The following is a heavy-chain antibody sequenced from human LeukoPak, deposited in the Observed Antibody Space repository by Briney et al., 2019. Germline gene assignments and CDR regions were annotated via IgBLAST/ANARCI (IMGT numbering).Heavy chain of an antibody. Sequence: GGSLRLSCAASGFTFSSYWMSWVRQAPGKGLEWVSAISGSGTSTYYADSVKGRFTISRDNSKNTLFLQMSSLRADDTAVYFCAKLAGFYDSGGYLSTDYWGQGILVTVSS. V-gene: IGHV3-23*01. CDR1: GFTFSSYW. J-gene: IGHJ4*02. CDR2: ISGSGTST. CDR3: AKLAGFYDSGGYLSTDY. D-gene: IGHD3-22*01.